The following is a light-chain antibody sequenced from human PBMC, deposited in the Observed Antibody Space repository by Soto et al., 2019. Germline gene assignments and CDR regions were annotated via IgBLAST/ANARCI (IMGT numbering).Light chain of an antibody. CDR3: QQSCSTLWT. J-gene: IGKJ1*01. CDR2: AAS. Sequence: DIQMTQSPSSLSASVGDRVTITCRAGQSISSYLNWYQQKPGKAPKLLIYAASSLQSGVPSRFSGSGSGTDFTLTISSLQPEDFATYYCQQSCSTLWTFGQGTKVEIK. V-gene: IGKV1-39*01. CDR1: QSISSY.